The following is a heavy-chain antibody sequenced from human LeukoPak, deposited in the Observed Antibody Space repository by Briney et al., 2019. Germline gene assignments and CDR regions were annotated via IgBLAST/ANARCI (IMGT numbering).Heavy chain of an antibody. CDR3: ARGIADSSSWFPDY. J-gene: IGHJ4*02. V-gene: IGHV3-48*01. D-gene: IGHD6-13*01. CDR1: GFTFSSYS. CDR2: ISSSSSTI. Sequence: GGSLRLSCAASGFTFSSYSMNWVRQAPGKGLEWVSYISSSSSTIYYADSVKGRFTISRDNAKNSLYLQMNSLRAEDTAVYYCARGIADSSSWFPDYWGQGTLVTVSS.